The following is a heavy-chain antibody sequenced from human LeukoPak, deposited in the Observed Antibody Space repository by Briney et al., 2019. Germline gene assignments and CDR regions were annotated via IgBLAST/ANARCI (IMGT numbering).Heavy chain of an antibody. J-gene: IGHJ5*02. Sequence: PSETLSLTCAVYGGSSSGYYWSWIRQPPGKGLEWIGEINHSGSTNYNASLKSRVTISVDTSKNQFSLRLSSVTAADTAVYFCAPRGDIEHSYGYGKWFDPWGQGTRLTVSS. CDR2: INHSGST. CDR1: GGSSSGYY. D-gene: IGHD5-18*01. CDR3: APRGDIEHSYGYGKWFDP. V-gene: IGHV4-34*01.